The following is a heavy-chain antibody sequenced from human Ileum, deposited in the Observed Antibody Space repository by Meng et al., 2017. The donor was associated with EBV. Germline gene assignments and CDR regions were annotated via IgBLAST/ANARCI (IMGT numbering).Heavy chain of an antibody. CDR2: IYHSGGT. V-gene: IGHV4-4*02. CDR1: GASITESNS. D-gene: IGHD5-18*01. J-gene: IGHJ4*02. Sequence: QLQLQESGPGLVKPLGTLSLTCAVSGASITESNSWSWVRQPPGKGLEWIGEIYHSGGTNYNPSLKSRVTISVDKSKNQISLKLNSVTAADTAVYYCARWAFIYSYGFDHWGQGTLVTVSS. CDR3: ARWAFIYSYGFDH.